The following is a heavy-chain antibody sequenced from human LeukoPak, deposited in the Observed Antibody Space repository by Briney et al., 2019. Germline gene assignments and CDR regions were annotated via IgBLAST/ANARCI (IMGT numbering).Heavy chain of an antibody. CDR2: INPNSDT. CDR3: ARDPHPTYYYDSSGYYGYNWFDP. CDR1: GYTFTDSY. V-gene: IGHV1-2*02. J-gene: IGHJ5*02. D-gene: IGHD3-22*01. Sequence: GASVKVSCKASGYTFTDSYMHWMRQAPGQGLEWMGWINPNSDTNYAQKFQGRVTMTRDTSISTAYMELSRLRSDDTAVYYCARDPHPTYYYDSSGYYGYNWFDPWGQGTLVTVSS.